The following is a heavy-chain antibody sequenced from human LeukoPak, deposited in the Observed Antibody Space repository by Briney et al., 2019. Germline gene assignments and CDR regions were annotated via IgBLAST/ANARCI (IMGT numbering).Heavy chain of an antibody. CDR3: ARHHYVWGSYRPFDY. CDR1: GYTFTSYG. J-gene: IGHJ4*02. D-gene: IGHD3-16*02. Sequence: ASVKVSCKASGYTFTSYGISWVRQAPGQGLEWMGWISAYNGNTNYAQKLQGRVTMTTDTSTSTAYMELRSLRSDDTAVYYCARHHYVWGSYRPFDYWGQGTLVTVSS. CDR2: ISAYNGNT. V-gene: IGHV1-18*01.